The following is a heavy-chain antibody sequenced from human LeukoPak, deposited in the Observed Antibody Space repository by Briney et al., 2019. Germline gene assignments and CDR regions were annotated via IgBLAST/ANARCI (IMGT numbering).Heavy chain of an antibody. D-gene: IGHD4-17*01. CDR1: GFPFSSYT. Sequence: PGGSLRLSCAASGFPFSSYTLSWVRQAPGKGLEWVSAISGSSPATYYSGSVKGRFTISRDSSKNTLYLQMNSLRAEDTAIYYCAKERQSGDYFTSDYWGQGTLVTVSS. V-gene: IGHV3-23*01. CDR3: AKERQSGDYFTSDY. CDR2: ISGSSPAT. J-gene: IGHJ4*02.